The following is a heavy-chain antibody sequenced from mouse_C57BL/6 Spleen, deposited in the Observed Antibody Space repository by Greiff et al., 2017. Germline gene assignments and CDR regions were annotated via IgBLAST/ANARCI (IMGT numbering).Heavy chain of an antibody. Sequence: QVQLKQSGPGLVQPSQSLSITCTVSGFSLTSYGVHWVRQSPGKGLELLGVIWSVGSTDYNAAFISRLSISKDNSKSQVLFKMNSLQADDTAIYYCARRGEGYFDVWGTGTTVTVSS. CDR2: IWSVGST. V-gene: IGHV2-2*01. CDR1: GFSLTSYG. J-gene: IGHJ1*03. CDR3: ARRGEGYFDV.